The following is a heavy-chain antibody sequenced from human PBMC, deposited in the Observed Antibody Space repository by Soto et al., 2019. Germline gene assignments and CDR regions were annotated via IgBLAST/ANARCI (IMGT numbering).Heavy chain of an antibody. CDR2: IYYSGNT. D-gene: IGHD3-10*01. J-gene: IGHJ4*02. V-gene: IGHV4-30-4*01. CDR1: GDSISSGDYY. CDR3: ARDRYGSGSPPFDY. Sequence: PSETLSLTCTVSGDSISSGDYYWSWIRQPPEKGLEWIGCIYYSGNTYYNPSLKRRFSISVDTSKNQFSLQLSSVTAADTAVYYCARDRYGSGSPPFDYWGQGTLVTVS.